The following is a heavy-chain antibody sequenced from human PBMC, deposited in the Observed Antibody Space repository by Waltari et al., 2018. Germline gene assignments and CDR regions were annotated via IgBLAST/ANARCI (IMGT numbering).Heavy chain of an antibody. D-gene: IGHD6-13*01. CDR3: AKDIAAAGNYYFDY. V-gene: IGHV3-9*01. Sequence: EVQLVESGGGLVQPGRSLRLSCAASGFTFDDYAMHWVRPAPGKGLEWVSGISWNSGSIGYADSVKGRFTISRDNAKNSLYLQMNSLRAEDTALYYCAKDIAAAGNYYFDYWGQGTLVTVSS. J-gene: IGHJ4*02. CDR1: GFTFDDYA. CDR2: ISWNSGSI.